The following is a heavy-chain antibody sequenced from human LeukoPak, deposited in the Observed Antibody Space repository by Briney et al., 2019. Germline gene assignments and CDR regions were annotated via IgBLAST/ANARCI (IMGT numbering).Heavy chain of an antibody. CDR2: IKQDGSQK. J-gene: IGHJ4*02. V-gene: IGHV3-7*03. CDR1: GFTFSTYW. D-gene: IGHD3-22*01. Sequence: PGGSLRLSCAASGFTFSTYWMSWVRQAPAKGLEWVANIKQDGSQKYYVDSVRGRFTISRDNAKNSLYLQMNSLRVEDTAVYYCARGEYYYDGGYWGQGTLVTVSS. CDR3: ARGEYYYDGGY.